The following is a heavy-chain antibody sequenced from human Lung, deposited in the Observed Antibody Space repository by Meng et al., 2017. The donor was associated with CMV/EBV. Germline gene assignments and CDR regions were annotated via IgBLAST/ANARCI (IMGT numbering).Heavy chain of an antibody. CDR1: GFTFSSYA. CDR2: ISYDGSNK. Sequence: GGFRRPXCAASGFTFSSYAMHWVRQAPGKGLEWVAVISYDGSNKYYADSVKGRFTISRDNSKNTLYLQMNSLRAEDTAVYDCARAQERYRVTMIVVVITEYYYGMDVWGQGTTVTVSS. V-gene: IGHV3-30-3*01. J-gene: IGHJ6*02. D-gene: IGHD3-22*01. CDR3: ARAQERYRVTMIVVVITEYYYGMDV.